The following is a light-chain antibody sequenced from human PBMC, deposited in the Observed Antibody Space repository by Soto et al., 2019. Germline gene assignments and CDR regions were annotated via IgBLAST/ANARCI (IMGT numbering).Light chain of an antibody. CDR2: DVS. CDR3: SSYTSSSTYV. J-gene: IGLJ1*01. Sequence: QSALTQPPSVSGSPGQSVAISCTGTSSDVGNYNRVSWYQQPPGTAPKLMIYDVSNRPSGVPDRFSGSKSGNTASLTISGLQADDEADYYCSSYTSSSTYVFGTGTKLPS. CDR1: SSDVGNYNR. V-gene: IGLV2-18*02.